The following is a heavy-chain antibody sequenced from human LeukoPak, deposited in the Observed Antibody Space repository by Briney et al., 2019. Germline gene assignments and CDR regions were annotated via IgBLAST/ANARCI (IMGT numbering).Heavy chain of an antibody. CDR1: GASISSGDYY. J-gene: IGHJ4*02. Sequence: PSETLSLTCNVSGASISSGDYYWSWIRQPPGKGLEWIGYISKSGGTYYNPSVSRRLTISRDTSKNQFSLRLNSVTAADTAVYYCARDSAPNLLAYFDYWGQGILVTVSS. CDR3: ARDSAPNLLAYFDY. V-gene: IGHV4-30-4*01. CDR2: ISKSGGT. D-gene: IGHD2/OR15-2a*01.